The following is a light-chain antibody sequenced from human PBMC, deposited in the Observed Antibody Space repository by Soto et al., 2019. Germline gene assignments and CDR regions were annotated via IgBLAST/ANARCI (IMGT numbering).Light chain of an antibody. CDR3: QQHSNWPGLIT. Sequence: EIVLTQSPATLSFSPGERSTLSFMASQSVTNYLNWYQQKPGQGPRLLIFDASNRATGTPPRFSGSGSGTDFTLTISSLEPEDFAVYYCQQHSNWPGLITFGQGTRLEIK. V-gene: IGKV3-11*01. CDR1: QSVTNY. CDR2: DAS. J-gene: IGKJ5*01.